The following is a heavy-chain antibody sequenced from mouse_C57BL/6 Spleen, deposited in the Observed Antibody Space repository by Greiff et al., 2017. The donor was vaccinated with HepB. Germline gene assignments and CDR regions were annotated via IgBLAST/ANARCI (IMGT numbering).Heavy chain of an antibody. CDR3: ARQDSSGFFDY. J-gene: IGHJ2*01. Sequence: VKLMESGPELVKPGASVKISCKASGYAFSSSWMNWVKQRPGKGLEWIGRIYPGDGDTNYNGKFKGKATLTADKSSNAAYMQLSSLTSEDSAVYFCARQDSSGFFDYWGQGTTLTVSS. V-gene: IGHV1-82*01. CDR1: GYAFSSSW. CDR2: IYPGDGDT. D-gene: IGHD3-2*02.